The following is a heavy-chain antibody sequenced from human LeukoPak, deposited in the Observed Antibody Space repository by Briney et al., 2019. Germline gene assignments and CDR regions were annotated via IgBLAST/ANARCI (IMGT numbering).Heavy chain of an antibody. V-gene: IGHV4-39*01. J-gene: IGHJ5*02. CDR1: GGSISSSSYY. CDR3: ARNPSITILLNWFDP. D-gene: IGHD3-3*01. CDR2: IYYSGST. Sequence: PSETLSLTCTVSGGSISSSSYYWGWIRQPPGKGLEWSGSIYYSGSTYYNPSLKSRVTISVDTSKNQFSLKLSSVTAADTAVYYCARNPSITILLNWFDPWGQGTLVTVSS.